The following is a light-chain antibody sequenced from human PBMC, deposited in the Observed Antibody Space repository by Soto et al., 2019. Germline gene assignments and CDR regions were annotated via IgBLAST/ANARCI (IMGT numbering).Light chain of an antibody. J-gene: IGKJ5*01. CDR1: QSVSSSY. CDR3: QQRSNWPPIT. CDR2: GAS. Sequence: ILLTQSPGTLSLSPWERATLSCRASQSVSSSYLAWYQQKPGQAPRLLIYGASNRASGIPARFSGSGSGTNFTLTVGYLEPEDFAVYYCQQRSNWPPITFGQGTRLEIK. V-gene: IGKV3D-20*02.